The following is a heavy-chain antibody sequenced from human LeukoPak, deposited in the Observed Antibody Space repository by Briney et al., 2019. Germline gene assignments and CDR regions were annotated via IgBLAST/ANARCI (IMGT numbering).Heavy chain of an antibody. Sequence: PGGSLRLSCAASGFTFSDYYMSWIRQAPGKGLEWVSYISSSGSTIYYAGSVKGRFTISRDNAKNSLYLQMNSLRAEDTAVYYCARDRGARNYYDSSGYYIDYWGQGTLVTVSS. J-gene: IGHJ4*02. D-gene: IGHD3-22*01. CDR1: GFTFSDYY. CDR2: ISSSGSTI. V-gene: IGHV3-11*01. CDR3: ARDRGARNYYDSSGYYIDY.